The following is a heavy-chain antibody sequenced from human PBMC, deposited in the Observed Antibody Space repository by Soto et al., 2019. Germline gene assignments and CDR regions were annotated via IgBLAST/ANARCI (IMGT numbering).Heavy chain of an antibody. D-gene: IGHD3-22*01. V-gene: IGHV3-11*06. J-gene: IGHJ4*02. CDR3: AFSPSDSSGYYRY. CDR2: ISSSSSYT. CDR1: GFTFSDYY. Sequence: PGGSLRLSCAASGFTFSDYYMSWIRQAPGKGLEWVSYISSSSSYTNYADSVKGRFTISRDNAKNSVYLQMNSLRAEDTAVYYCAFSPSDSSGYYRYWGQGTLVTVSS.